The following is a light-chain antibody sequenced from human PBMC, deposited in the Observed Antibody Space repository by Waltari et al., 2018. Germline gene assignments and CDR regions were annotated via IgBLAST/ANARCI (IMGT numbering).Light chain of an antibody. CDR3: QQYGSSPRYT. Sequence: EIVLTHSPGTLSLSPGETATPSVRASQSFSSRYLAWYQQKPGQAPRLLIYGASSRATGIPDRFSGSGSGTDFTLTISRLEPEDFAVYYCQQYGSSPRYTFGQGTKLEIK. V-gene: IGKV3-20*01. CDR2: GAS. J-gene: IGKJ2*01. CDR1: QSFSSRY.